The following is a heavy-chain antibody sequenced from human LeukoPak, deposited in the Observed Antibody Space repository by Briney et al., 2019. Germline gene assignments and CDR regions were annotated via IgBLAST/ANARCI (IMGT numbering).Heavy chain of an antibody. CDR3: AKASRSIKVVLITTSYYFDY. V-gene: IGHV3-74*01. D-gene: IGHD3-22*01. CDR1: GFHLRSNW. CDR2: IDSDGGSI. J-gene: IGHJ4*02. Sequence: GSLRLSCIASGFHLRSNWMQWVRQVPGKGLEWVSRIDSDGGSINYADFVKGRFIISRDNAQNTLYLQMNNLRVEDTGVYYCAKASRSIKVVLITTSYYFDYWGQGTLVTVSS.